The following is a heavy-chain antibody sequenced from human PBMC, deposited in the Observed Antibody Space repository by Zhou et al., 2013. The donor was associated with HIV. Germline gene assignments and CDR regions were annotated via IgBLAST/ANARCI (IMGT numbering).Heavy chain of an antibody. J-gene: IGHJ6*03. V-gene: IGHV1-69*05. D-gene: IGHD6-25*01. Sequence: QVQLVQSGAEVKRPGASVKVSCKASGGAFSNYAISWVRQAPGQGLEWMGGIIPIFGTANYAQKFQGRVTITTDTSTTTAYMELRSLRFDDTAVYYCARALSXTWIGGGFSYIGRWGKRTTVTVS. CDR1: GGAFSNYA. CDR3: ARALSXTWIGGGFSYIGR. CDR2: IIPIFGTA.